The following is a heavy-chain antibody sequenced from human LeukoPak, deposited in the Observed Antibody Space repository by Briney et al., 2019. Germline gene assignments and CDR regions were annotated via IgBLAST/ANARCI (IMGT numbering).Heavy chain of an antibody. CDR3: ARGFRLDS. Sequence: SETLSLTCAVYGGSFSGYYWSWIRQPPGKGLEWIGEINHSGSTSYNPSLKSRVTISVDTSKNQFSLKLSSVTAADTAVYYCARGFRLDSWGQGTLVTVSS. V-gene: IGHV4-34*01. D-gene: IGHD2-21*01. J-gene: IGHJ4*02. CDR2: INHSGST. CDR1: GGSFSGYY.